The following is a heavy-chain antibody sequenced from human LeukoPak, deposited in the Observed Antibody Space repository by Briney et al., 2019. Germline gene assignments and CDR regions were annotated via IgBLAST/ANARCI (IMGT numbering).Heavy chain of an antibody. D-gene: IGHD3-22*01. CDR2: IGATGGLT. J-gene: IGHJ4*02. CDR1: GFTFSTYG. CDR3: AKRRYDSSGHFDC. V-gene: IGHV3-23*01. Sequence: GGSLRLSCAASGFTFSTYGMAWVRQVPGNRLEWVSSIGATGGLTSYADSVKGRFTISRDDSKNTLYLQMNSLRAEDTAVYYCAKRRYDSSGHFDCWGQGILVTVSS.